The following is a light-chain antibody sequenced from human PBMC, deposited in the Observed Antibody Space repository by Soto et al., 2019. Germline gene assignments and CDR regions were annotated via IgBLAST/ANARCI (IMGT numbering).Light chain of an antibody. CDR2: GAS. CDR3: QQYNNWPPTWT. V-gene: IGKV3-15*01. CDR1: QSVSSN. Sequence: EIVMTQSPATLSVSPGERATLSCRASQSVSSNLAWYQQKPGQAPRLLIYGASTRATGIPAGFSGSGSGTECTLTISSLQSEDFAVYYCQQYNNWPPTWTVGQGTKVEIK. J-gene: IGKJ1*01.